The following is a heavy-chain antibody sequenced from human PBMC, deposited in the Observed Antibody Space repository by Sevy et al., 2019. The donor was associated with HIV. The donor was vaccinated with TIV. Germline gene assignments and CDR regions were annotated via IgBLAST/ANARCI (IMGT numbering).Heavy chain of an antibody. J-gene: IGHJ1*01. Sequence: AAVKVSCKASGYTFTNYHITWVSQAPGQGLEWMGWITANNGNTNYAQRLQGRVTMTTDTSTNTAYMELRSLKSDDTSVYYCARAPRVCQGPGQYFRHWGQGTLVTVSS. CDR3: ARAPRVCQGPGQYFRH. CDR1: GYTFTNYH. V-gene: IGHV1-18*01. D-gene: IGHD6-6*01. CDR2: ITANNGNT.